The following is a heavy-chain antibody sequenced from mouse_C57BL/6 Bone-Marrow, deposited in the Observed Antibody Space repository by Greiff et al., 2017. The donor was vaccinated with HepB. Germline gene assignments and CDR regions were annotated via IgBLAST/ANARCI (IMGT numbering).Heavy chain of an antibody. CDR1: GFTFSDYY. CDR3: ARQGLLRYWYFDV. V-gene: IGHV5-12*01. J-gene: IGHJ1*03. CDR2: ISNGGGST. D-gene: IGHD1-1*01. Sequence: EVKLVESGGGLVQPGGSLKLSCAASGFTFSDYYMYWVRQTPEKRLEWVAYISNGGGSTYYPDTVKGRFTISRDNAKNTLYLQMSRLKSEDTAMYYCARQGLLRYWYFDVWGTGTTVTVSS.